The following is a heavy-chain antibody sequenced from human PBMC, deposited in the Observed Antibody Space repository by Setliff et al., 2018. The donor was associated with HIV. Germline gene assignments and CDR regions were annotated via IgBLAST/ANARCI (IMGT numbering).Heavy chain of an antibody. Sequence: PSETLSLTCTVSGGSISSYYWSWIRQPAGKGLEWIGRIYTSGSTNYNPSLKSRVTISLDTSKNQLSLKLSSVTAADTAVYYCASRGDSGWYYRSGFDPWGQGTLVTVSS. J-gene: IGHJ5*02. CDR2: IYTSGST. V-gene: IGHV4-4*07. CDR1: GGSISSYY. CDR3: ASRGDSGWYYRSGFDP. D-gene: IGHD6-19*01.